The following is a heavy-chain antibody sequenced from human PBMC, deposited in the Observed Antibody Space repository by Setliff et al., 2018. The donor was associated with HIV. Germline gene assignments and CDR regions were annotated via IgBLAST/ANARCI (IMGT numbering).Heavy chain of an antibody. D-gene: IGHD2-2*01. Sequence: ASVKVSCKASGYTLTTYGITWVRQAPGQGLEWMGWINTYNGNTNYAQNLQGRITMTTDTSTSTAFMEVRSLRSEDTAVCYCARGTTPLGWFDPWGQGTLVTVSS. CDR1: GYTLTTYG. CDR2: INTYNGNT. V-gene: IGHV1-18*01. CDR3: ARGTTPLGWFDP. J-gene: IGHJ5*02.